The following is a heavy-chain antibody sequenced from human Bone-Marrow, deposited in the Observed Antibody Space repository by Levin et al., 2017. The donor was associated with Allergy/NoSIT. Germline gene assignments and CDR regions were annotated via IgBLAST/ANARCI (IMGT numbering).Heavy chain of an antibody. CDR3: ARGPGDYGPFGD. CDR2: ISYDGRHE. D-gene: IGHD4-17*01. J-gene: IGHJ4*02. Sequence: PGGSLRLSCEASGFSFTTYPMHWVRQAPARGLEWVAVISYDGRHEYYADSVTGRFTVSRNNSANTVYLQMNSLRPEDTALYYCARGPGDYGPFGDWGQGTLVTVSS. CDR1: GFSFTTYP. V-gene: IGHV3-30*01.